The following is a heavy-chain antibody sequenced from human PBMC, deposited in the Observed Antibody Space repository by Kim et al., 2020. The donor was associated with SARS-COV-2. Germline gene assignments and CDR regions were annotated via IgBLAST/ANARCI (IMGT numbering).Heavy chain of an antibody. CDR3: ARVVLYYYDILTGSEPGFDP. J-gene: IGHJ5*02. CDR2: MNPNSGNT. V-gene: IGHV1-8*01. Sequence: ASVKVSCKASGYTFTSYDINWVRQATGQGLEWMGWMNPNSGNTGYAQKFQGRVTMTRNTSISTAYMELSSLRSEDTAVYYCARVVLYYYDILTGSEPGFDPWGQGTLVTVSS. CDR1: GYTFTSYD. D-gene: IGHD3-9*01.